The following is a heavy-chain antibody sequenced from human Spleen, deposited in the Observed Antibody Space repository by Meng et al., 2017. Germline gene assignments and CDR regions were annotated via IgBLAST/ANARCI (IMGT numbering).Heavy chain of an antibody. J-gene: IGHJ4*02. CDR3: ARVGHFYFDY. Sequence: GGSLRLSCAASGFTFDDYGMSWVRQAPGKGLEWVSGINWNGGSTGYADSVKGRFTISRDNAKNSVYLQMNSLRAEDTAVYYCARVGHFYFDYWGQGTLVTVSS. CDR1: GFTFDDYG. D-gene: IGHD2/OR15-2a*01. V-gene: IGHV3-20*04. CDR2: INWNGGST.